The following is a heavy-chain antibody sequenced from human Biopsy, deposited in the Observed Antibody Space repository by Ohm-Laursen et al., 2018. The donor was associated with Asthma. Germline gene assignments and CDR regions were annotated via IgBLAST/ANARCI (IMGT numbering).Heavy chain of an antibody. J-gene: IGHJ4*02. CDR1: GGSMSSSSYY. CDR3: ARHWDWGSFFDY. CDR2: ISYTGSA. D-gene: IGHD7-27*01. Sequence: TLSLTCTVSGGSMSSSSYYWGWIRQPPGKGLEWMGSISYTGSAYHNPSLKSRVTISVDPSKTHFSLKLSSVTAADTAVYYCARHWDWGSFFDYWGQGTPVTVSS. V-gene: IGHV4-39*01.